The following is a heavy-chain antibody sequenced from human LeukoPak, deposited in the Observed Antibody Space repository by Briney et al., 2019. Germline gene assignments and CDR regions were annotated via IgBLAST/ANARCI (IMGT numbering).Heavy chain of an antibody. CDR2: IYTSGST. V-gene: IGHV4-4*07. J-gene: IGHJ6*03. CDR1: GGSISSYY. Sequence: SETLSLTCTVSGGSISSYYWSWIRQPAGKGLEWIGRIYTSGSTNYNPSLKSRVTISVDKSKNQLSLKLSSVTAADTAVYYCARARAPDYYYYYMDVWGKGTTVTVSS. CDR3: ARARAPDYYYYYMDV.